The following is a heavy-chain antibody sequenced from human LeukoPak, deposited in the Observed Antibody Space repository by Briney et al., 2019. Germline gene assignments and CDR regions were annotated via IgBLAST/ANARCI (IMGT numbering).Heavy chain of an antibody. CDR3: ARGRSGEDAFDF. Sequence: GGSLRLSCAASGFTFSSYDMHWVRQATGKGLEWVSAIGTAGDTYYPGSVKGRFTISRENAKNSLYLQMNSLRAEDTAVYYCARGRSGEDAFDFWGQGTMVTVSS. D-gene: IGHD4-17*01. V-gene: IGHV3-13*01. CDR2: IGTAGDT. J-gene: IGHJ3*01. CDR1: GFTFSSYD.